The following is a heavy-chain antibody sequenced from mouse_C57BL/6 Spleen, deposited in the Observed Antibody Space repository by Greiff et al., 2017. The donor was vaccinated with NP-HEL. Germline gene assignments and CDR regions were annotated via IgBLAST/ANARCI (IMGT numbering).Heavy chain of an antibody. Sequence: EVQLQQSGAELVRPGASVKLSCTASGFNIKDDYMHWVKQRPEQGLEWIGWIDPENGDTEYASKFQGKATITADTSSNTAYLQLSSLTSEDTAVYDCTPLRRDYDAMDYWGQGTSVTVSS. J-gene: IGHJ4*01. CDR2: IDPENGDT. CDR3: TPLRRDYDAMDY. CDR1: GFNIKDDY. D-gene: IGHD2-12*01. V-gene: IGHV14-4*01.